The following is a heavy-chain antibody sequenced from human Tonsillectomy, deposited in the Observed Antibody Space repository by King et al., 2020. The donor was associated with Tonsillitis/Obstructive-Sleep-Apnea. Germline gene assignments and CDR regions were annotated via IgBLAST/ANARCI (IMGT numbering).Heavy chain of an antibody. CDR2: IKQDGSEK. V-gene: IGHV3-7*01. Sequence: QLVQSGGGLVQSGGSLRLSCAASGFTISSYWMSWVRQAPGKGLEGVANIKQDGSEKHYVDSVKGRFTISRDNAKNSLYLQLNSLRAEDTAVYYCAREGGHGMGFDYWGQGTLVTDSS. J-gene: IGHJ4*02. D-gene: IGHD3-16*01. CDR1: GFTISSYW. CDR3: AREGGHGMGFDY.